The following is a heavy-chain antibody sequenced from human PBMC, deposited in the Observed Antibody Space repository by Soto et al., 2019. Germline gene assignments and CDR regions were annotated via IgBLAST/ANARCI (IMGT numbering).Heavy chain of an antibody. J-gene: IGHJ3*02. CDR2: ISNRGDT. CDR3: VRELRYSRGGSCSISGDAYDI. D-gene: IGHD2-15*01. CDR1: GFIVSDTY. V-gene: IGHV3-66*01. Sequence: EVQLVESGGGLVQPGGSLRLSCTASGFIVSDTYVNWVRQAPGKGLEWVSVISNRGDTHYADSVRGRFSLSRDISDNTFHLQMNNLRVEDTAVYYRVRELRYSRGGSCSISGDAYDIWGQGTLVTVSS.